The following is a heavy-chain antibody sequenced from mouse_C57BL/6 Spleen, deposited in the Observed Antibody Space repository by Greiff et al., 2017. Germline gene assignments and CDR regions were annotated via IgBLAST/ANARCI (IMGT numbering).Heavy chain of an antibody. V-gene: IGHV1-59*01. D-gene: IGHD1-1*01. CDR1: GYTFTSYW. CDR2: IDPSDSYT. Sequence: VQLQQPGAELVRPGTSVKLSCKASGYTFTSYWMHWVKQMPGQGLEWIGVIDPSDSYTNYNQKFKGKATLTVDTSSSTAYMQLSSLTSEDSAVYYCARCTTVVAPEFAYWGQGTLVTVSA. J-gene: IGHJ3*01. CDR3: ARCTTVVAPEFAY.